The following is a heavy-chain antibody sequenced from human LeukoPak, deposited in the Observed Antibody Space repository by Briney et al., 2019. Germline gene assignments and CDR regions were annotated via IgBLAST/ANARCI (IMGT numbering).Heavy chain of an antibody. CDR2: IYYSGST. CDR3: AREVATYYYDSSGYFFDY. D-gene: IGHD3-22*01. J-gene: IGHJ4*02. CDR1: GGSISSSSYY. V-gene: IGHV4-30-4*08. Sequence: SETLSLTCTVSGGSISSSSYYWGWTRQPPGRGLEWIGYIYYSGSTYYNPSLKSRVTISVDTSKNQFSLKLSSVTAADTAVYYCAREVATYYYDSSGYFFDYWGQGTLVTVSS.